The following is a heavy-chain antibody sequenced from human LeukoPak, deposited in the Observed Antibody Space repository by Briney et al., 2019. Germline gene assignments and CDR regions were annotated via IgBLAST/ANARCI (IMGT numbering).Heavy chain of an antibody. V-gene: IGHV3-23*01. CDR3: AKGSGYSFEY. CDR2: VSASGGTT. D-gene: IGHD3-22*01. CDR1: GFTFSSSA. J-gene: IGHJ4*02. Sequence: GGSLRLSCAASGFTFSSSAMRWVRQAPGKALEWVSSVSASGGTTYYADSVKGRFTISRDNSKNTLYLQMNSLRAEDTALYYCAKGSGYSFEYWGQGTLVTVSS.